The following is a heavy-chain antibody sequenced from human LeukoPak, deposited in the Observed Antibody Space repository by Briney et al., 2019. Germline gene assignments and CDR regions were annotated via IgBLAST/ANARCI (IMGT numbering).Heavy chain of an antibody. CDR1: GDSISSHNHF. CDR2: MYYSGRT. CDR3: ARVVGSTSWFDT. V-gene: IGHV4-31*03. D-gene: IGHD2/OR15-2a*01. Sequence: SQSLILTCTVSGDSISSHNHFWSWVRQVPGKGLEWIGYMYYSGRTNYNPSLDSRLTISVDTSKNQFSLKLTSVTAADTALYYCARVVGSTSWFDTWGQGILVTVSS. J-gene: IGHJ5*02.